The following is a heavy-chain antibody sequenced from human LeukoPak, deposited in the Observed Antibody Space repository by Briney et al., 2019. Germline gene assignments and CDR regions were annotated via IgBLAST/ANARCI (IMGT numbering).Heavy chain of an antibody. V-gene: IGHV3-21*01. Sequence: KPGGSLRLSCAASGFTFSSYSMNWVRQAPGKGLEWVSSISSSSSYIYYADSVKGRFTISRDNAKNSLYLQMNSLRAEDTAVYYCARARAPRTGTTGTNDYWGQGTLVTVSS. CDR3: ARARAPRTGTTGTNDY. J-gene: IGHJ4*02. CDR1: GFTFSSYS. D-gene: IGHD1-7*01. CDR2: ISSSSSYI.